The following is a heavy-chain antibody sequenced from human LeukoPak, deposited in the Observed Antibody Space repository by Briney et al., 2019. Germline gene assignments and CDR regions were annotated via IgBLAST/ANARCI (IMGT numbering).Heavy chain of an antibody. J-gene: IGHJ4*02. CDR2: IYYSGST. V-gene: IGHV4-59*01. Sequence: SETLSLTCTVSGGSISSYYWNWIRQPPGKGLEWIGYIYYSGSTNYNPSLKSRVTISVDTSKNQFSLKVSSVTAVDTAVYYCARVPSTALETKYYFDYWGQGALVTVSS. D-gene: IGHD4-11*01. CDR1: GGSISSYY. CDR3: ARVPSTALETKYYFDY.